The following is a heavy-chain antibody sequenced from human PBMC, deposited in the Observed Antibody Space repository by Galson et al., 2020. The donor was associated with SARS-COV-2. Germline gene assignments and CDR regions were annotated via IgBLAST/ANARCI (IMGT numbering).Heavy chain of an antibody. CDR1: GGTFSSYA. CDR3: ARTVGTMVRGVIITPYMDV. D-gene: IGHD3-10*01. V-gene: IGHV1-69*13. Sequence: SVKVSCKASGGTFSSYAISWVRQAPGQGLEWMGGIIPIFGTANYAQKFQGRVTITADESTSTAYMELSTLRSEDTAVYYCARTVGTMVRGVIITPYMDVWGKGPRSPSP. CDR2: IIPIFGTA. J-gene: IGHJ6*03.